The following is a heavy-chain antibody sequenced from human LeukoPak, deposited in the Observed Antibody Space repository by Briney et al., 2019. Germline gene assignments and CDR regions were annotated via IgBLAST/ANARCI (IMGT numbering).Heavy chain of an antibody. Sequence: PGGSLRLSCAASGFTFSTYSMNWARQAPGKGLEWVSYISSSSSTIYYADSVKGRFTISRDNAKNSLYLQMNSLRAEDTAVYYCARDGSRYCSSTSCYIYYYYYMDVWGKGTTVTVSS. D-gene: IGHD2-2*01. CDR2: ISSSSSTI. J-gene: IGHJ6*03. CDR3: ARDGSRYCSSTSCYIYYYYYMDV. CDR1: GFTFSTYS. V-gene: IGHV3-48*01.